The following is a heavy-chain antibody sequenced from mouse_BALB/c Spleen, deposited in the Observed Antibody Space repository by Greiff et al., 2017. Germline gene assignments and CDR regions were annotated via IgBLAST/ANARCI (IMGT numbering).Heavy chain of an antibody. CDR2: IDTSDSYT. Sequence: QVQLQQPGAELVMPGASVKMSCKASGYTFTDYWMHWVKQRPGQGLEWIGAIDTSDSYTSYNQKFKGKATLTVDESSSTAYMQLSSLTSEDSAVYYCARSYDGYSPYAMDYWGQGTSVTVSS. CDR1: GYTFTDYW. V-gene: IGHV1-69*01. J-gene: IGHJ4*01. CDR3: ARSYDGYSPYAMDY. D-gene: IGHD2-3*01.